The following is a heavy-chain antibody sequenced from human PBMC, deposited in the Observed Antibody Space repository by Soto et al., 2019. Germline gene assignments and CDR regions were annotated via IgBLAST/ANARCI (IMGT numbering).Heavy chain of an antibody. Sequence: EVQLVESGGGLVQPGGSLRLSCAASGFSFSSYWMHWLRQVPGKGLVWVSRINGDGDYTNYADSVKGRFTISRDNAKNTLYLQMNSLRAEDTAVYYCARERGGYSSHFLGQGTLVTVSS. J-gene: IGHJ4*02. D-gene: IGHD2-15*01. CDR1: GFSFSSYW. V-gene: IGHV3-74*01. CDR3: ARERGGYSSHF. CDR2: INGDGDYT.